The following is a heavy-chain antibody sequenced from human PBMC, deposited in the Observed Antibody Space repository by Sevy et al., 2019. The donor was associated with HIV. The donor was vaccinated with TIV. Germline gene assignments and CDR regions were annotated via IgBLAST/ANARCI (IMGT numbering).Heavy chain of an antibody. V-gene: IGHV3-48*01. CDR2: ITSRSGTI. CDR1: GFTFSSYT. D-gene: IGHD2-15*01. J-gene: IGHJ4*02. Sequence: GGSLRLSCAASGFTFSSYTMNWVRQAPGKGLEWVSYITSRSGTIYYADSVKGRFTIPRDNAKNPLYLQMNSLRAEDTAVYYCARAGQGGYCSGDSCSISAYWGQGTLVTVSS. CDR3: ARAGQGGYCSGDSCSISAY.